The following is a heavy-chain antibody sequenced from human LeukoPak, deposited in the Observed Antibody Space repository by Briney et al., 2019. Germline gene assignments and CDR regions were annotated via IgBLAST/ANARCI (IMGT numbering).Heavy chain of an antibody. CDR1: EYTLTEFF. V-gene: IGHV1-24*01. D-gene: IGHD3-10*01. CDR3: ATVGSYPEYYFDY. CDR2: FDPEDGQT. J-gene: IGHJ4*02. Sequence: ASVKVSCNVSEYTLTEFFMHWVRQAPGKGLEWMGGFDPEDGQTIYAEKFQGRVTMTEDTSTGTAYMELSSLRSEDTAVYYCATVGSYPEYYFDYWGQGTLVTVSS.